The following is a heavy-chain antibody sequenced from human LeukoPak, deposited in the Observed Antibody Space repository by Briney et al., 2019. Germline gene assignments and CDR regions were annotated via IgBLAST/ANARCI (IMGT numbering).Heavy chain of an antibody. CDR2: MNPNSGNT. CDR3: ARGHNWFDP. CDR1: GYTFTSYD. V-gene: IGHV1-8*01. J-gene: IGHJ5*02. Sequence: VSVKVSCEASGYTFTSYDINWVLQATGQGLEWMGWMNPNSGNTGYAQKFQGRVTMTRNTSISTAYMELSSLRSEDTAVYYCARGHNWFDPWGQGTLVTVSS.